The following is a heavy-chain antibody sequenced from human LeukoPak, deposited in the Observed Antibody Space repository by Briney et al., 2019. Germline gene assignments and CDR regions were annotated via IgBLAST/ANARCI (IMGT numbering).Heavy chain of an antibody. V-gene: IGHV7-4-1*02. D-gene: IGHD5-24*01. J-gene: IGHJ4*02. CDR3: ARGARWLQLLGYYFDY. CDR2: INTNTGNS. Sequence: ASVKVSCKASGYTFTSYAMNWVRQAPGQGLEWMGWINTNTGNSTYAQGFTGRFVFSLDTSVSTAYLQISSLKAEDTAVYYCARGARWLQLLGYYFDYWGQGTLVTVSS. CDR1: GYTFTSYA.